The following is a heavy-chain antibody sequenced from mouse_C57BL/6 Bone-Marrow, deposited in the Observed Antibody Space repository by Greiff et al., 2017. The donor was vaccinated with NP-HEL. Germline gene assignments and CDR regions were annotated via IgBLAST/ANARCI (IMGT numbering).Heavy chain of an antibody. Sequence: EVQGVESGGGLVQPGGSLKLSCAASGFTFSDYGMAWVRQAPRKGPEWVAFISNLAYSIYYADTVTGRFTISRGNAKNTLYLEMSSLGSEDTAMYYCARHGPVVHFDYWGQGTTLTVSS. J-gene: IGHJ2*01. CDR3: ARHGPVVHFDY. CDR2: ISNLAYSI. V-gene: IGHV5-15*01. D-gene: IGHD1-1*01. CDR1: GFTFSDYG.